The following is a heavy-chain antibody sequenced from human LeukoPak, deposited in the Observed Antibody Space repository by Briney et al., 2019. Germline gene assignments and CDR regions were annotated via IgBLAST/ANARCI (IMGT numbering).Heavy chain of an antibody. Sequence: PGGSLRLSCAASGFTLSSYWMHWVRQAPGRGLVWVSRINSDGSSTTYADSVKGRFTISRDNAENTLYLQMNSLRAEDTAVYFCARDGSGRSVDYWGQGILVTVSS. CDR3: ARDGSGRSVDY. CDR1: GFTLSSYW. J-gene: IGHJ4*02. V-gene: IGHV3-74*01. D-gene: IGHD6-19*01. CDR2: INSDGSST.